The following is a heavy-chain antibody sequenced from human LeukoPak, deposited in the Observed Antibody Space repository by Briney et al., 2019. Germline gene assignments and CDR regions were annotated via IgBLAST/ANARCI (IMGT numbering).Heavy chain of an antibody. D-gene: IGHD5-12*01. CDR3: ARGKASGGYSDYSLGALDI. Sequence: GGSLRLSCAASGSTFSSSGMHWLRQAPGKGLEGVALVSFDGCEIFHVDSVKGRFTISRDNAKNTLFLQMNSLRAEDTGVYFCARGKASGGYSDYSLGALDIWGQGTMVSVSS. V-gene: IGHV3-33*05. CDR1: GSTFSSSG. J-gene: IGHJ3*02. CDR2: VSFDGCEI.